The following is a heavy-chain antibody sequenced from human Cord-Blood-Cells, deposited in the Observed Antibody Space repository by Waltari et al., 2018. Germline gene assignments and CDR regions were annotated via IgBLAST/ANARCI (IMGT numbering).Heavy chain of an antibody. Sequence: QVQLVESGAGGEKPGAPVKVSCQASWYTFTGDVLPWVRTAPGQGLEGMGWINPNSGGTNYAQKFQGRVTMTRDTSISTAYMELSRLRSDDTAVYYCARPNSSGYYDAFDIWGQGTMVTVSS. V-gene: IGHV1-2*02. J-gene: IGHJ3*02. CDR1: WYTFTGDV. CDR3: ARPNSSGYYDAFDI. D-gene: IGHD3-22*01. CDR2: INPNSGGT.